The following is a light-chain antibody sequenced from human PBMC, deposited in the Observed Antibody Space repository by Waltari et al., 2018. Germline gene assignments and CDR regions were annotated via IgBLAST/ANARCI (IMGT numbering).Light chain of an antibody. J-gene: IGLJ2*01. CDR3: SVWDDSLNGVI. Sequence: QSVLTQPPSASGTPGPRVTISCSGGSSNIGRNTVNWYQHVPGTAPKLLIYYNNQRPSGVPDRFSGSMSDTSASLAISGLQSEDEATYYCSVWDDSLNGVIFGGGTNLAVL. CDR2: YNN. V-gene: IGLV1-44*01. CDR1: SSNIGRNT.